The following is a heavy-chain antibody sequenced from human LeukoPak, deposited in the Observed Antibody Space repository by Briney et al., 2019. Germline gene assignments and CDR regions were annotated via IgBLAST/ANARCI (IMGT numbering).Heavy chain of an antibody. V-gene: IGHV3-53*01. J-gene: IGHJ3*02. CDR3: ARGSRVTTRLDAFDI. CDR1: GFTVSSYH. CDR2: IYSGGSI. Sequence: PGGSLRLSCAASGFTVSSYHMSWVRQAPGMGLEWVSTIYSGGSIYYADSVKGRFTISRDNSKNTLYLQINSLRAEDTAVYYCARGSRVTTRLDAFDIWGQGTMVTVSS. D-gene: IGHD4-17*01.